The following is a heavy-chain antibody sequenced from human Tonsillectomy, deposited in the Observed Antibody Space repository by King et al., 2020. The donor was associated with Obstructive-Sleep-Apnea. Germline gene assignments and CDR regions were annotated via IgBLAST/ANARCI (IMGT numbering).Heavy chain of an antibody. J-gene: IGHJ4*02. CDR2: IGGVVVGT. Sequence: VQLVESGGGLVQPGGSLRLSCAASGFTFSSYAMSWVRQPQGRGRGGVSPIGGVVVGTYNADSVRGRFTISRANSKNTLYLQMNSLRAEDTAVYYCAKALSWGYDSSGYFFDYWGQGTLVTVSS. V-gene: IGHV3-23*04. CDR1: GFTFSSYA. D-gene: IGHD3-22*01. CDR3: AKALSWGYDSSGYFFDY.